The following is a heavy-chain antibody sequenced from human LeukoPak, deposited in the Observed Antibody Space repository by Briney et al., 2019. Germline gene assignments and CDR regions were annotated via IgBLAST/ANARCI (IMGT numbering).Heavy chain of an antibody. Sequence: GGSLRLSCAASGFTFSSYAMSWVRQAPGKGLEWVSGISWNSGSIGYADSVKGRFTISRDNSKNTLYLQMNSLRAEDTAVYYCARDQYSGVDYWGQGTLVTVSS. J-gene: IGHJ4*02. CDR1: GFTFSSYA. CDR2: ISWNSGSI. D-gene: IGHD1-26*01. CDR3: ARDQYSGVDY. V-gene: IGHV3-23*01.